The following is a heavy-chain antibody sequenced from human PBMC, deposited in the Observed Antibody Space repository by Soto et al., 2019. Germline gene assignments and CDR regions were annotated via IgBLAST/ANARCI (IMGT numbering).Heavy chain of an antibody. CDR2: VHHSWGS. V-gene: IGHV4-59*08. CDR1: GGSIGSYY. D-gene: IGHD3-10*01. J-gene: IGHJ6*02. CDR3: ARQGFGPLHGLVDV. Sequence: SETLSLTCTVSGGSIGSYYWSWFRQSPGKRMEWIGYVHHSWGSSYNPSLQSRVAISLDTSKSQFSLKVTSVTATDTAVYYCARQGFGPLHGLVDVWGQGTTVTVSS.